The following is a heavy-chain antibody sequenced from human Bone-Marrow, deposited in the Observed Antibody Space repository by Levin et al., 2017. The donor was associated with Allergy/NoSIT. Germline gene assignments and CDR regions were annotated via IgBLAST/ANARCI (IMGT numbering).Heavy chain of an antibody. D-gene: IGHD3-10*01. V-gene: IGHV4-34*01. CDR3: ARARGNWFDP. Sequence: SETLSLTCAVYGGSFSGYYWSWIRQPPGKGLEWIGEINHSGSTNYNPSLKSRVTISVDTSKNQFSLKLSSVTAADTAVYYCARARGNWFDPWGQGTLVTVSS. CDR1: GGSFSGYY. CDR2: INHSGST. J-gene: IGHJ5*02.